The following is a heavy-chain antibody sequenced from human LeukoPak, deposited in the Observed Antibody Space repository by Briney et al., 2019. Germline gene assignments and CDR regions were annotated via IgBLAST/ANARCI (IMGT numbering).Heavy chain of an antibody. D-gene: IGHD6-19*01. CDR3: ARGGKQWRGGNYFDS. CDR1: GYTFTDYA. J-gene: IGHJ4*02. Sequence: GASVKVSCKASGYTFTDYALHWVRQAPGQSLEWMGWITTGRGETRYSQEFQRRITFTRDTSASTVYMDLSDLRSEDTAVYYCARGGKQWRGGNYFDSWGQGTLVAASS. CDR2: ITTGRGET. V-gene: IGHV1-3*03.